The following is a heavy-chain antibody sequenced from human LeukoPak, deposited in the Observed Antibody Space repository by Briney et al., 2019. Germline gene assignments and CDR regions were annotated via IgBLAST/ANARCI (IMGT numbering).Heavy chain of an antibody. J-gene: IGHJ4*02. D-gene: IGHD1-26*01. Sequence: AGGSLRLSCAASGFTFSTNYMSWVRQAPGKGLEWVSVIYGGGSTYYADSVKGRFTISRDNSKNTLFLQMNSLRAGDTAVYYCASGAISGSYFGYFDYWGQGTLVTVSS. CDR2: IYGGGST. CDR3: ASGAISGSYFGYFDY. V-gene: IGHV3-53*01. CDR1: GFTFSTNY.